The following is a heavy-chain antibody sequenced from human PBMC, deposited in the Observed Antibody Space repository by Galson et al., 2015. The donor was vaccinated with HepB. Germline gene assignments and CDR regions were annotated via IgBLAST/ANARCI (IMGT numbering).Heavy chain of an antibody. CDR2: VYASGST. CDR3: ARVFFYSSGSYFDS. J-gene: IGHJ4*02. CDR1: GGSLSTDPYY. Sequence: TLSLTCTVSGGSLSTDPYYWSWIRQPAGKGLEWIGRVYASGSTNYNSSLKSRVTMSVDKSKNEFSLKLSSLTAADTAVYYCARVFFYSSGSYFDSWGQGIRVTVSS. D-gene: IGHD3-10*01. V-gene: IGHV4-61*02.